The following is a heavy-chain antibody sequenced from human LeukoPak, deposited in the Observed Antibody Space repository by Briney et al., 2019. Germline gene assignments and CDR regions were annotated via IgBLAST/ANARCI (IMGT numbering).Heavy chain of an antibody. D-gene: IGHD2-15*01. CDR3: ARSHRSGGSCPLDY. CDR2: ISSSSSYT. CDR1: GFTFSDYY. V-gene: IGHV3-11*06. Sequence: GGSLLLSCAASGFTFSDYYMSWIRQAPGKGLEWVSYISSSSSYTSYADSVKGRFTISRDNAKNSLYLQMNSLRAEDTAVYYCARSHRSGGSCPLDYWGQGTLVTVSS. J-gene: IGHJ4*02.